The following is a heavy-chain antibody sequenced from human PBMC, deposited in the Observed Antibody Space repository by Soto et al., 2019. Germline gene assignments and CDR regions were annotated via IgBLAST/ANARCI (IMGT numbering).Heavy chain of an antibody. V-gene: IGHV3-30*14. CDR2: MTYDGATE. D-gene: IGHD3-3*02. J-gene: IGHJ3*01. Sequence: QVRLVESGGGVVQPGTSLRLSCAASGFTFSDYVIHWVRQAAGKGLEWVASMTYDGATEYYADSVKGRFTMSRDNSKRALSLQMNSLRPDETAVYYCARVRLSIAVNDALDGWGQGTRVTVSS. CDR1: GFTFSDYV. CDR3: ARVRLSIAVNDALDG.